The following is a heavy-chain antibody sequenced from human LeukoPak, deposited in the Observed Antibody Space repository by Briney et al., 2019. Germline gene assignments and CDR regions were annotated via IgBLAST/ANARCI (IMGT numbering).Heavy chain of an antibody. CDR3: ARSSGGSGSYYKDY. D-gene: IGHD3-10*01. Sequence: GGSLRLSCAASGFTFSSYAMSWVRQAPGKGLEWVANIKQDGSEKYYVDSVKGRFTISRDNAKNSLYLQMNSLRAEDTAVYYCARSSGGSGSYYKDYWGQGTLVTVSS. CDR1: GFTFSSYA. J-gene: IGHJ4*02. CDR2: IKQDGSEK. V-gene: IGHV3-7*01.